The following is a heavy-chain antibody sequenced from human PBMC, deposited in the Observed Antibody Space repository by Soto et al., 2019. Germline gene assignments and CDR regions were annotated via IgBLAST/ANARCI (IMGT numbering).Heavy chain of an antibody. J-gene: IGHJ5*02. CDR1: GGAISSGGYY. CDR3: ARGRDYYGSGSYILRFDP. CDR2: IYYSGST. D-gene: IGHD3-10*01. V-gene: IGHV4-31*03. Sequence: SETLSLTCTVSGGAISSGGYYWSWIRQHPGKGLEWIGYIYYSGSTYYNPSLKSRVTISVDTSKNQFSLKLSSVTAADTAVYYCARGRDYYGSGSYILRFDPWGQGTLVTVSS.